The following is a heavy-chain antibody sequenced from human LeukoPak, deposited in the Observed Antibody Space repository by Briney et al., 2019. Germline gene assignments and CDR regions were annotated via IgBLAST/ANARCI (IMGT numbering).Heavy chain of an antibody. J-gene: IGHJ6*03. CDR1: GFTVNTDY. CDR2: TRNKANSYTT. CDR3: ARVFGDTLGWDYMDV. V-gene: IGHV3-72*01. Sequence: GGSLRLSCAASGFTVNTDYMSWVRQAPGKGLEWVGRTRNKANSYTTEYAASVKGRFTISRDDSKNSLYLQMNSLKTEDTAVYYCARVFGDTLGWDYMDVWGKGTTVTVSS. D-gene: IGHD2-21*02.